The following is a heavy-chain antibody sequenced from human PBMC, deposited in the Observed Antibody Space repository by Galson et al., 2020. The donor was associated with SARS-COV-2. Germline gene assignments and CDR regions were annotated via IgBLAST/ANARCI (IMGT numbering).Heavy chain of an antibody. Sequence: GASVKVSCKASGYSFLSSGFSWVRQAPGQGLEWMGWIDGYSSHTNYAQKFQGRVTVTTDTSTNTAYMELKSLKSDDTAVYFCTKDFNYNMEVWGQGTSVTVSS. CDR1: GYSFLSSG. V-gene: IGHV1-18*01. CDR3: TKDFNYNMEV. CDR2: IDGYSSHT. J-gene: IGHJ6*03.